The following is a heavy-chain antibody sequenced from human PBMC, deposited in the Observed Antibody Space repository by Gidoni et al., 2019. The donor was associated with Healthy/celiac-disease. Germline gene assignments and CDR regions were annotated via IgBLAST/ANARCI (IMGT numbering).Heavy chain of an antibody. Sequence: EVQLVESGGGLVQPGGSLRLSCAAPGFTFSSYSMTWVRQAPGKGLEGVSYISSSSSTIYYADSVKGRFTISRDNAKNSLYLQMSSLRAEDTAVYYCARDGRSYYDSSGALGDYWGQGTLVTVSS. CDR1: GFTFSSYS. V-gene: IGHV3-48*01. J-gene: IGHJ4*02. CDR2: ISSSSSTI. CDR3: ARDGRSYYDSSGALGDY. D-gene: IGHD3-22*01.